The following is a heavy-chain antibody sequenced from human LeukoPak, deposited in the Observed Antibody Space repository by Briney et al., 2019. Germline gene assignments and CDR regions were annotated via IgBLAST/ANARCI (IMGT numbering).Heavy chain of an antibody. V-gene: IGHV4-59*01. J-gene: IGHJ1*01. CDR2: IYYSGST. D-gene: IGHD3-10*01. Sequence: SETLSLACTVSGDPISSYYWSWLRQPPGKGLEWIGHIYYSGSTNYNPSLKSRVTISVDTSKNQFSLKLSSVTAADTAVYYCARGFDRSLPNQYFQHWGQGTLVTVSS. CDR1: GDPISSYY. CDR3: ARGFDRSLPNQYFQH.